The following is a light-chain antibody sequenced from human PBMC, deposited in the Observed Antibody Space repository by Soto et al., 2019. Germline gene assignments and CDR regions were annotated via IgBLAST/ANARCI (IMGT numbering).Light chain of an antibody. CDR1: QSVRSSF. CDR2: DVS. J-gene: IGKJ2*01. CDR3: QQYESSVMYT. V-gene: IGKV3-20*01. Sequence: EIVLTQSPGTLSFSPGERATLSCRASQSVRSSFFAWYQQKPGQAPRLLIYDVSVRATGIPDRFSGSGSGTDFPLTINRLEPEDFAVYYCQQYESSVMYTFGQGTKLEIK.